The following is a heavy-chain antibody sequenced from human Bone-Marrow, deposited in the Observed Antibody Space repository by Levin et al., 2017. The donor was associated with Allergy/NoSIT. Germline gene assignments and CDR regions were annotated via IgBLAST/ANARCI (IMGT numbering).Heavy chain of an antibody. CDR1: GFTFSSYA. V-gene: IGHV3-23*01. Sequence: QSGGSLRLSCAASGFTFSSYAMGWVRQAPGKGLDWVSSISGTGDITYYADSVKGRFTISRDNSKNTVYLQMNSLRAEDTAVYYCAQGSCSSSNCRYYYAMDVWGQGTTVTVSS. D-gene: IGHD2-2*01. CDR3: AQGSCSSSNCRYYYAMDV. J-gene: IGHJ6*02. CDR2: ISGTGDIT.